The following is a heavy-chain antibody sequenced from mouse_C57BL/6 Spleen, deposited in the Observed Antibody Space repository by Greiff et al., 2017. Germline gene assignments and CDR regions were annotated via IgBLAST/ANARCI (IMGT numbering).Heavy chain of an antibody. CDR1: GFTFSDYY. J-gene: IGHJ4*01. V-gene: IGHV5-16*01. CDR3: ARVLSYYGSRQGAMDY. CDR2: INYDGSST. D-gene: IGHD1-1*01. Sequence: EVQLVESEGGLVQPGSSMKLSCTASGFTFSDYYMAWVRQVPEKGLEWVANINYDGSSTYYLDSLKGRFIISRDNAKNILYLQMSSLKSEDTATYYCARVLSYYGSRQGAMDYWGQGTSVTVSS.